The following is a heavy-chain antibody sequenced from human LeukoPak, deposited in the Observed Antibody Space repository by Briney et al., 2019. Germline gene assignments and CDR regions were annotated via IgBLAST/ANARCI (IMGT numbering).Heavy chain of an antibody. V-gene: IGHV5-51*01. CDR3: ARLTGRRIAVAGLDY. CDR2: IYPGDSDT. CDR1: GYIFTSYW. Sequence: GASLEISCKGSGYIFTSYWIGWVRQLPGKGLEWMGIIYPGDSDTRYSPSFQGQVTISADKSISTAYLQWSSLKASDTAMYYCARLTGRRIAVAGLDYWGQGTLVTVSS. J-gene: IGHJ4*02. D-gene: IGHD6-19*01.